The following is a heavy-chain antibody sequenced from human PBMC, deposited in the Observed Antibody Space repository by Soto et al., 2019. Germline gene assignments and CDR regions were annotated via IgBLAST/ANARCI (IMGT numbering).Heavy chain of an antibody. D-gene: IGHD1-26*01. Sequence: QITLKESGPTLVKPTQTLTLTCTFSGFSLTTDRVGVGWIRQPPGEALEWLAVIYWDDSKTYRPSLESRLTITEDTSTTQVALTMTNMDSLDTATYYCAHAYCGRSLYWGQGTLVTVSS. CDR3: AHAYCGRSLY. CDR1: GFSLTTDRVG. V-gene: IGHV2-5*02. J-gene: IGHJ4*02. CDR2: IYWDDSK.